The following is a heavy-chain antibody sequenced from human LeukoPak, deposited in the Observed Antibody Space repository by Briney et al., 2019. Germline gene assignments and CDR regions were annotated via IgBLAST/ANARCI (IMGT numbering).Heavy chain of an antibody. J-gene: IGHJ3*02. D-gene: IGHD6-13*01. CDR2: ISWNSGSI. CDR1: GFTFDDYA. Sequence: PGRSLRLSCAASGFTFDDYAMHWVRQAPGKGLEWVSCISWNSGSIGYADSVKGRFTISRDNAKNSLYLQMNSLRAEDTALYYCAKVKRTGYSSSWARGDAFDIWSQGTMVTASS. CDR3: AKVKRTGYSSSWARGDAFDI. V-gene: IGHV3-9*01.